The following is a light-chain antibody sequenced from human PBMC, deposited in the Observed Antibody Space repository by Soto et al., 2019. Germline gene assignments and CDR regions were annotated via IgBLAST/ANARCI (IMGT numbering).Light chain of an antibody. V-gene: IGKV2-28*01. J-gene: IGKJ3*01. CDR3: MQALQSPFT. Sequence: VMTQSPLSLPVTPGEPASISCRSSQSLLHINGYTYLDWYLQKPGQSPQLLIYLGSNRASGVPDRFSGSGSGTYFTLKISRVEAEDVGVYYCMQALQSPFTFGPGTKVDIK. CDR2: LGS. CDR1: QSLLHINGYTY.